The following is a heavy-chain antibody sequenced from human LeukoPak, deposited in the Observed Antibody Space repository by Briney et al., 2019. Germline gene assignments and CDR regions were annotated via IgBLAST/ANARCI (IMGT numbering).Heavy chain of an antibody. CDR1: GGSFSGYY. J-gene: IGHJ4*02. Sequence: PSETLSLTCAVYGGSFSGYYWSWIRQPSGKGLEWIGSIYSGNTYYNASLKSQVSISIDTSKNQFSLKLTSVTAADTAVYYCARQTGSGLFILPGGQGTLVTVSS. D-gene: IGHD3/OR15-3a*01. CDR2: IYSGNT. CDR3: ARQTGSGLFILP. V-gene: IGHV4-34*01.